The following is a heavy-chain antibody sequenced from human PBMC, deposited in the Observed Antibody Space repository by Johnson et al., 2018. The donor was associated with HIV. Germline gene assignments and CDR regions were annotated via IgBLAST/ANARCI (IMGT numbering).Heavy chain of an antibody. CDR2: IYSGGST. CDR3: ARILVGTMVRGVSLHDAFDI. J-gene: IGHJ3*02. D-gene: IGHD3-10*01. CDR1: GFTVSRSY. V-gene: IGHV3-53*01. Sequence: VQLVESGGGLIQPGGSLRFSCAGSGFTVSRSYMSWVRQAPGKGLEWVSVIYSGGSTYYADSVKGRCTISRDNSKNTLHLQMKSLRAEDTAVYYFARILVGTMVRGVSLHDAFDIWGQGTMVTVSS.